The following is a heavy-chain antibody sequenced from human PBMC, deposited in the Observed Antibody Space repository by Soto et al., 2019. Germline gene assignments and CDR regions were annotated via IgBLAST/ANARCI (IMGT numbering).Heavy chain of an antibody. D-gene: IGHD2-21*02. Sequence: AASVKVSCKASGGTFSSYAISWVRQAPGQGLERMGGIIPIFGTANYAQKFQGRVTITADESTSTAYMELSSLRSEDTAVYYCARMADCGGDCYSGYYFDYWGQGTLVTVSS. CDR3: ARMADCGGDCYSGYYFDY. CDR2: IIPIFGTA. V-gene: IGHV1-69*13. CDR1: GGTFSSYA. J-gene: IGHJ4*02.